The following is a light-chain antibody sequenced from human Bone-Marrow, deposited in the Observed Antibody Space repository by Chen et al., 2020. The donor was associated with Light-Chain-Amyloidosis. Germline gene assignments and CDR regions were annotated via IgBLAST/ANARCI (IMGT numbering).Light chain of an antibody. V-gene: IGLV2-14*01. CDR2: NGS. J-gene: IGLJ3*02. Sequence: QSALTQPAPVSGPPGQSLPIPCTGSSSDVGAYYYVSWYQQHPGKAPKLMIYNGSIRPSGVSNRVSGAKSGNTASLTSSGLQAGDEADYYCSSYTSSSTLVFGGGTKLTVL. CDR1: SSDVGAYYY. CDR3: SSYTSSSTLV.